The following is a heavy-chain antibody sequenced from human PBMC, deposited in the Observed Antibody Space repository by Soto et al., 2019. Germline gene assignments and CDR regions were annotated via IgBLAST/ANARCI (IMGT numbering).Heavy chain of an antibody. CDR1: GFTFSSYA. D-gene: IGHD6-13*01. CDR2: ISGSGGST. V-gene: IGHV3-23*01. CDR3: AXENGYSSSWFEFDY. J-gene: IGHJ4*02. Sequence: EVQLLESGGGLVQPGGSLRLSCAASGFTFSSYAMSWVRQAPGKGLEWVSAISGSGGSTYYADSVKGRFTISRDNSKNTLXLXXXXLRAEXTAVXXXAXENGYSSSWFEFDYWGQGTLVT.